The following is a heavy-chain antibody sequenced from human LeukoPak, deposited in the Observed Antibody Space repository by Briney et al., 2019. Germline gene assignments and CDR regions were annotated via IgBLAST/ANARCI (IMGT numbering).Heavy chain of an antibody. CDR3: AKGLWTNYYYYGMDV. CDR2: ISGSGGTT. Sequence: GGSLRLSCAASGFTFSNYAMSWVRQAPGKGLEWVSAISGSGGTTHYADSVKGRITISRDNSKNTLSLQMNSLRAEDTAVYFCAKGLWTNYYYYGMDVWGQGTTVTVSS. V-gene: IGHV3-23*01. J-gene: IGHJ6*02. CDR1: GFTFSNYA. D-gene: IGHD3-10*01.